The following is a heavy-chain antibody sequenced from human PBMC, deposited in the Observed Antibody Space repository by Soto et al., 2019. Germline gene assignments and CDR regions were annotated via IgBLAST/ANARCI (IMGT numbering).Heavy chain of an antibody. D-gene: IGHD1-26*01. Sequence: QVQLVESGGGVVQPGKSLRLSCAAAGFSFSKSDMHWVRQAPGEGLQWVALISDDGGNEQYGDSVKGRFTISRDNSKNTVFLQLDSLRPEDTAVYFCVRGLSHLGSDPSFDNWGQGSVVIVSS. V-gene: IGHV3-30*03. CDR1: GFSFSKSD. J-gene: IGHJ4*02. CDR2: ISDDGGNE. CDR3: VRGLSHLGSDPSFDN.